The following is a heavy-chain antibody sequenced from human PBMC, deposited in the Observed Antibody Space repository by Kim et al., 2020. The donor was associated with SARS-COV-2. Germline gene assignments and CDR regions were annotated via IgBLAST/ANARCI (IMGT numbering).Heavy chain of an antibody. D-gene: IGHD3-10*01. CDR3: ARVSPYGSGSYSGAPWDYYYYYGMDV. J-gene: IGHJ6*02. CDR1: GGSISSYY. Sequence: SETLSLTCTVSGGSISSYYWSWIRQPPGKGLEWIGYIYYSGSTNYNPSLKSRVTISVDTSKNQFSLKLSSVTAADTAVYYCARVSPYGSGSYSGAPWDYYYYYGMDVWGQGTTVTVSS. V-gene: IGHV4-59*13. CDR2: IYYSGST.